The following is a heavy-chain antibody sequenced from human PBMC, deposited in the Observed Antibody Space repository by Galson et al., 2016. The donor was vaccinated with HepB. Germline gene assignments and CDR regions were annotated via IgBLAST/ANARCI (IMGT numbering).Heavy chain of an antibody. J-gene: IGHJ4*02. Sequence: SLRLSCAASGFTFSSYSMNWVRQAPGKGLEWVSYITSSSSTTYYADSVKGRFTISRDNAKNSLYLQMNSLRDEDTAVYYCARVRDWYFDYWGQGTLVTVSS. CDR1: GFTFSSYS. CDR2: ITSSSSTT. CDR3: ARVRDWYFDY. V-gene: IGHV3-48*02. D-gene: IGHD2-21*01.